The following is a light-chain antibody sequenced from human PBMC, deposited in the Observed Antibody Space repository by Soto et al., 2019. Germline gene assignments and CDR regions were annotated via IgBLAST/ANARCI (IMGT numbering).Light chain of an antibody. V-gene: IGLV2-18*02. J-gene: IGLJ1*01. CDR1: SSDVGKYDR. Sequence: QSALTQPPSVSGSPGQSVTISCTGTSSDVGKYDRVSWYQQPPGTAPKLIIYEVTNRPSGVPARFSGSKSGNRASLTISGLQAEDEADYYCSSYTSTSRYVFGAGTKLTVL. CDR3: SSYTSTSRYV. CDR2: EVT.